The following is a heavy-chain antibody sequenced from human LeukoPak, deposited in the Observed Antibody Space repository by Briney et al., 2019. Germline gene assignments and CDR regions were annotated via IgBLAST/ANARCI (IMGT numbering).Heavy chain of an antibody. Sequence: ASVKVSCKASGYTFTGYYMHWVRQAPGQGLEWMGWINPNSGGTNYAQKLQGRVTMTTDTSTSTAYMELRSLRSDDTAVYYCAGRDDIVGATVKGSGAFDIWGQGTMVTVSS. V-gene: IGHV1-2*02. J-gene: IGHJ3*02. CDR2: INPNSGGT. CDR3: AGRDDIVGATVKGSGAFDI. CDR1: GYTFTGYY. D-gene: IGHD1-26*01.